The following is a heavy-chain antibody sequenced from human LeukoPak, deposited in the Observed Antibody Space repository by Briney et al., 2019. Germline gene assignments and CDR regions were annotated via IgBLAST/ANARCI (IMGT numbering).Heavy chain of an antibody. V-gene: IGHV4-4*09. CDR2: IYTSGST. CDR1: GGSISSYY. Sequence: SETLSLTCTVSGGSISSYYWSWIRQPPGKGLEWIGYIYTSGSTNYNPSLKSRVTISVDTSENQFSLKLSSVTAADTAVYYCARAAAGDYFDYWGQGTLVTVSS. J-gene: IGHJ4*02. D-gene: IGHD6-13*01. CDR3: ARAAAGDYFDY.